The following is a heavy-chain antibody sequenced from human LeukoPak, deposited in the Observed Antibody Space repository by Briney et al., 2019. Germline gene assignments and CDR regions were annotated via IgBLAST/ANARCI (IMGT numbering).Heavy chain of an antibody. D-gene: IGHD3-10*01. V-gene: IGHV3-11*01. J-gene: IGHJ5*02. CDR1: GFTFSDYY. CDR2: ISSSGSTI. CDR3: ARQYYYGSGSYGWFDP. Sequence: GGSQRLSCAASGFTFSDYYMSWIRQAAGKGLEWGSYISSSGSTIYYADSVKGRFTISRDNAKNSLYLQMNSLRAEDTAVYYCARQYYYGSGSYGWFDPWGQGTLVTVSS.